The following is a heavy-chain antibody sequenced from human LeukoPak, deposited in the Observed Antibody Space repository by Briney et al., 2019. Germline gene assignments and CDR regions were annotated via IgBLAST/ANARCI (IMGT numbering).Heavy chain of an antibody. V-gene: IGHV3-20*04. CDR2: INWNGGST. CDR1: GFMFDDYG. CDR3: AGLPYYYGSGSYYSYYFDY. D-gene: IGHD3-10*01. Sequence: GGSLRLSCAASGFMFDDYGMTWVRQAPGKGLEWVSGINWNGGSTGYADSVKGRFTISRDNAKSSLYLQMNSLRAEDTAFYYCAGLPYYYGSGSYYSYYFDYWGQGTLVTVSS. J-gene: IGHJ4*02.